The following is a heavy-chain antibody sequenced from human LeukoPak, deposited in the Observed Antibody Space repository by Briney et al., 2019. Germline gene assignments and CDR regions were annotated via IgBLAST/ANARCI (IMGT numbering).Heavy chain of an antibody. D-gene: IGHD5-18*01. V-gene: IGHV1-2*02. Sequence: GASVKVSCKASGYTFTGYYMHWVRQAPGQGLEWMGWINPNSGGTNYAQKFQGRVTMTRDTSISTAYMELSRLRSDDTAVYYCARGGVDTAMVQNYYYGMDVWGQGTTVTVSS. J-gene: IGHJ6*02. CDR2: INPNSGGT. CDR3: ARGGVDTAMVQNYYYGMDV. CDR1: GYTFTGYY.